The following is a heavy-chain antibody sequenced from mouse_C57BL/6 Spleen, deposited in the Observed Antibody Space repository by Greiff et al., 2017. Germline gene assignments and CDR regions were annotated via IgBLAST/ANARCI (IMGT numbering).Heavy chain of an antibody. J-gene: IGHJ3*01. CDR3: AREVDYSNYGGFAY. D-gene: IGHD2-5*01. CDR2: INPNNGGT. Sequence: EVQLQQSGPELVKPGASVKIPCKASGYTFTDYNMDWVKQSHGKSLEWIGDINPNNGGTIYNQKFKGKATLTVDKSSSTAYMELRSLTSEDTAVYYCAREVDYSNYGGFAYWGQGTLVTVSA. CDR1: GYTFTDYN. V-gene: IGHV1-18*01.